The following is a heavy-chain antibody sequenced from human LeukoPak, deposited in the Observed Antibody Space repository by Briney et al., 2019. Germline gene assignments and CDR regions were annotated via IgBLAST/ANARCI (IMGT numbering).Heavy chain of an antibody. CDR1: GGSISSGSYY. D-gene: IGHD5-12*01. CDR2: IYTSGST. V-gene: IGHV4-61*02. J-gene: IGHJ6*03. CDR3: ARLANYYYYYYMDV. Sequence: PSQTLSLTCTVSGGSISSGSYYWSWIRQPAGKGLELIGRIYTSGSTNYNPSLKSRVTISVDTSKNQFSLKLSSVTAADTAVYYCARLANYYYYYYMDVWGKGTTVTVSS.